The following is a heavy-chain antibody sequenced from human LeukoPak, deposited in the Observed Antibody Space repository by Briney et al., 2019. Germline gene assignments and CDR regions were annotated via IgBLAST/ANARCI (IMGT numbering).Heavy chain of an antibody. D-gene: IGHD4-17*01. V-gene: IGHV3-21*01. Sequence: PGGSLRLSCAASGFTFSSYSMNWVRQAPGKGLEWVSSISSSSSYIYYADSVEGRFTISRDNAKNSLYLQMNSLRAEDTAVYYCARIRRSYGDYNWFDPWGQGTLVTVSS. J-gene: IGHJ5*02. CDR3: ARIRRSYGDYNWFDP. CDR2: ISSSSSYI. CDR1: GFTFSSYS.